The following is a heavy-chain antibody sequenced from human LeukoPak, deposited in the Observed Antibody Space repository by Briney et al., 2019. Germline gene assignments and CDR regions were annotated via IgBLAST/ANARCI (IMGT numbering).Heavy chain of an antibody. J-gene: IGHJ5*02. V-gene: IGHV3-30*02. D-gene: IGHD1-26*01. CDR2: IRYDGSNK. Sequence: GGSLRLSCAASGFTFSSYGMHWVRQAPGKGLEWVAFIRYDGSNKYYADSVKGRFTISRDNSKNTLSLQMASLRPEDMAVYYCARWSASYYSWGQGTLVTVSS. CDR3: ARWSASYYS. CDR1: GFTFSSYG.